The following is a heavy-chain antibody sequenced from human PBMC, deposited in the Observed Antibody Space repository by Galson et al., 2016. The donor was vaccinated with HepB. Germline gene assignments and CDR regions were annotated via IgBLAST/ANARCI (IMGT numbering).Heavy chain of an antibody. CDR2: IYTGDNT. V-gene: IGHV3-53*01. Sequence: SLRLSCAASGFSVNNYYMNWVRQAPGKGLEWISVIYTGDNTNYADSVKGRFVVSRDRSTNTLYPHLNTLRPEDTAVYFCARGVGLTRPPFFDSWGQGALVTVSS. J-gene: IGHJ4*02. CDR3: ARGVGLTRPPFFDS. D-gene: IGHD1-26*01. CDR1: GFSVNNYY.